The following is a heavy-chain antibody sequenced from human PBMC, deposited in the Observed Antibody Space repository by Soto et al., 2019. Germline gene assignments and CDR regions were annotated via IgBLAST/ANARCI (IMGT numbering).Heavy chain of an antibody. CDR1: GGSFSGYY. D-gene: IGHD6-13*01. J-gene: IGHJ5*02. V-gene: IGHV4-34*01. Sequence: SETLSLTCAVYGGSFSGYYWSWIRQPPGKGLEWIGEINHSGSTNYNPSLKSRVTISVDTSKNQFSLKLSSVTAEDTAVYYCARGTIAASFDPWGQGTLVTVSS. CDR2: INHSGST. CDR3: ARGTIAASFDP.